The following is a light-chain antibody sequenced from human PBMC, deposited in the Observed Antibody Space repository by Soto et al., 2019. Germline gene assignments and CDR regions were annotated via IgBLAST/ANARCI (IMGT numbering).Light chain of an antibody. CDR3: QQYNYWPIT. CDR2: GAS. Sequence: DIMMTQSPDSLAVSLGERATINCKSSQSVADNLAWFQQKPGQGPRLLIYGASTRATGIAARFSGSGSETDFTLTVSSLRSEDSAVYYCQQYNYWPITFGQGTRLEIK. CDR1: QSVADN. V-gene: IGKV3-15*01. J-gene: IGKJ5*01.